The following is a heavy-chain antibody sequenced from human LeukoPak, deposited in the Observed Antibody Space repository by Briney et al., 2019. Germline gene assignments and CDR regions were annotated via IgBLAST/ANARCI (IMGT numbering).Heavy chain of an antibody. J-gene: IGHJ4*02. CDR2: IIPIFGTA. CDR3: ASSLLGYCSSTSCHTFDY. CDR1: GGTFSSYT. D-gene: IGHD2-2*02. V-gene: IGHV1-69*13. Sequence: ASVKVSCKASGGTFSSYTISWVRQAPGQGLEWMGEIIPIFGTANYAQKFQGRVTITADESTSTAYMELSSLRSEDTAVYYCASSLLGYCSSTSCHTFDYWGQGTLVTVSS.